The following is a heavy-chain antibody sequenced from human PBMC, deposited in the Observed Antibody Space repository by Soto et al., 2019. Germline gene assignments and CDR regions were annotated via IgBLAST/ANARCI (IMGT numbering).Heavy chain of an antibody. CDR2: ISAYNGNT. CDR1: GYTFTSYG. CDR3: ARDLIVVVPAAIQYDAFDI. D-gene: IGHD2-2*01. Sequence: GASVKVSWKASGYTFTSYGISWVRQAPGQGLEWMGWISAYNGNTNYAQKLQGRVTMTTDTSTSTAYMELRSLRSDDTAVYYCARDLIVVVPAAIQYDAFDIWGQGTMVTVSS. J-gene: IGHJ3*02. V-gene: IGHV1-18*01.